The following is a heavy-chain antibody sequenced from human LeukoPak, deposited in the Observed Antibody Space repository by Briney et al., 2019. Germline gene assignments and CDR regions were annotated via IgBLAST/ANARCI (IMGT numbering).Heavy chain of an antibody. V-gene: IGHV4-61*02. CDR1: GCSISSGSYN. CDR3: AGVEWEIRHWFDP. D-gene: IGHD1-26*01. J-gene: IGHJ5*02. CDR2: IYTSGST. Sequence: SGTLCLTCTASGCSISSGSYNWSRIRQPAGKGLEWIGSIYTSGSTNYDPSLKSRVTISLDTTKNQFSLKLSSVTAADTAVYYCAGVEWEIRHWFDPWGQGTLVTVSS.